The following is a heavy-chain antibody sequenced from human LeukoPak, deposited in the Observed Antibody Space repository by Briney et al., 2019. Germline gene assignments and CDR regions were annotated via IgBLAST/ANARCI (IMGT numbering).Heavy chain of an antibody. V-gene: IGHV1-46*03. CDR2: INPSGGST. D-gene: IGHD2-2*01. CDR3: DREGIVVVPAAIQESYYYYYMDV. Sequence: ASVKVSCKASGYTFTSYYMQWVRQAPGQGLEWMEIINPSGGSTSYAQKFQGRVTMTMDTSTSTVYMELSSLRSEDTAVYYCDREGIVVVPAAIQESYYYYYMDVWGKGTTVTVSS. J-gene: IGHJ6*03. CDR1: GYTFTSYY.